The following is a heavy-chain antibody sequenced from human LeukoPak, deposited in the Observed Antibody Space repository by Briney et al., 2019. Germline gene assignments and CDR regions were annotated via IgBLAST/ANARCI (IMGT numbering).Heavy chain of an antibody. CDR2: IYYSGST. J-gene: IGHJ4*02. D-gene: IGHD6-19*01. Sequence: SETLSLTCTVACGSISSSRYYWGWIRQPRGKGLEWIGSIYYSGSTYYNPSLKSRVTISVDTSKNQSSLKLSSVTAADTAVYYCARLVEIAVAGKVFDYWGQGTLVTVSS. CDR1: CGSISSSRYY. V-gene: IGHV4-39*07. CDR3: ARLVEIAVAGKVFDY.